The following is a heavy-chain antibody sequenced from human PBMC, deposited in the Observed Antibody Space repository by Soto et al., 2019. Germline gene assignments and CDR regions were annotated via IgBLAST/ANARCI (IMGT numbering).Heavy chain of an antibody. CDR3: ARENYDFWSGYYLDY. CDR2: IKSDGTVT. Sequence: EVQLVESGGGLVQPGGSLRLSCVVSGITFSTYRMHWVRQAPGKGLVWVSHIKSDGTVTHYTDSVRGRFIISRDNAKNALFVQMNSLRAEDTAVYYCARENYDFWSGYYLDYWGQGTLVTVSS. J-gene: IGHJ4*02. CDR1: GITFSTYR. V-gene: IGHV3-74*01. D-gene: IGHD3-3*01.